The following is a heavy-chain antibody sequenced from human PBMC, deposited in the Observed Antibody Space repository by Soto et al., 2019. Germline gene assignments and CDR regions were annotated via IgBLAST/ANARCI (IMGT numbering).Heavy chain of an antibody. CDR3: ARETTVVVVAAYYFDY. D-gene: IGHD2-15*01. V-gene: IGHV4-4*07. CDR1: GGSISSYY. CDR2: IYTSGST. J-gene: IGHJ4*02. Sequence: SETLSLTCTVSGGSISSYYWSWIRQPAGKGLEWIGRIYTSGSTNYNPSLKSRVTMSVDTSKNQFSLKLSSVTAADTAVYYCARETTVVVVAAYYFDYWGQGTLVTVSS.